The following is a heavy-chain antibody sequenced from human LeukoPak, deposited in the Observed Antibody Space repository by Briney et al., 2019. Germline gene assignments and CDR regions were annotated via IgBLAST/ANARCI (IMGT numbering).Heavy chain of an antibody. Sequence: SETLSLTCAVYGGSFSGYYWTWIRQPPGKGLQWIGEINHSGSADYNPSLKSRVTISVDTSKNQFSLRLSSVTAADTALYYCARGAPGLAAVNEWGQGTLVTVSS. D-gene: IGHD6-25*01. J-gene: IGHJ1*01. CDR3: ARGAPGLAAVNE. V-gene: IGHV4-34*01. CDR1: GGSFSGYY. CDR2: INHSGSA.